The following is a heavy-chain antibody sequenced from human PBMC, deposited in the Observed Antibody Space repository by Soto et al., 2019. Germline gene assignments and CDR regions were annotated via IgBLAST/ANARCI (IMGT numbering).Heavy chain of an antibody. D-gene: IGHD3-3*01. CDR3: TTDSAPHYYFWSGYYIDYFDD. V-gene: IGHV3-15*07. CDR2: IKSKTDGGTT. CDR1: GFTFSNAW. Sequence: GGSLRLSCAASGFTFSNAWMNWVRQAPGKGLEWVGRIKSKTDGGTTDYAAPVKGRFTISRDDSKNTLYLQMNSLKTEDTAVYYCTTDSAPHYYFWSGYYIDYFDDWGQGTLVTVSS. J-gene: IGHJ4*02.